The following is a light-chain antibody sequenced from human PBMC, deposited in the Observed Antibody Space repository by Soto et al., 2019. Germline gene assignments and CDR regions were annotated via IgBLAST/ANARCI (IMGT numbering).Light chain of an antibody. CDR3: QHYHGWPIT. V-gene: IGKV3-15*01. Sequence: EILMTQSPATLSLSPGERATLSCRASQSVSSRRLAWYQHKPGQAPRLLFYDASTRDTGIPARFSGSGSGAEFTLTISSLQSEDFSVYYCQHYHGWPITFGQGTRLEIK. J-gene: IGKJ5*01. CDR2: DAS. CDR1: QSVSSRR.